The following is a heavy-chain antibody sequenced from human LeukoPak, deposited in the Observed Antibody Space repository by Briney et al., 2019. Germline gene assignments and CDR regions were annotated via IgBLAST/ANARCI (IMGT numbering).Heavy chain of an antibody. Sequence: GASVKVSCKASGYTFTGYYMHWVRQAPGQGLEWMGRINPNSGGTGYAQKFQGRVTISRDTSITTAYMELSSLTSEDTAVYYCARGSSSWYWFDPWGQGTLVTVSS. J-gene: IGHJ5*02. CDR3: ARGSSSWYWFDP. CDR1: GYTFTGYY. CDR2: INPNSGGT. V-gene: IGHV1-2*06. D-gene: IGHD6-13*01.